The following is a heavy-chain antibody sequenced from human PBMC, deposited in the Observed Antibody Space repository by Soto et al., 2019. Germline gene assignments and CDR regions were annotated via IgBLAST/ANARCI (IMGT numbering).Heavy chain of an antibody. V-gene: IGHV4-30-4*01. CDR3: ARTWRRPPRTFDY. J-gene: IGHJ4*02. Sequence: PSENLSLTCTVSGGSLSSGDYYWSWIRQPPGKGLEWIGYIYYSGSTYYNPSLKSRVTISVDTSKNQFSLKLSSVTAADTAVYYCARTWRRPPRTFDYWGKGPLVTVSS. CDR1: GGSLSSGDYY. CDR2: IYYSGST.